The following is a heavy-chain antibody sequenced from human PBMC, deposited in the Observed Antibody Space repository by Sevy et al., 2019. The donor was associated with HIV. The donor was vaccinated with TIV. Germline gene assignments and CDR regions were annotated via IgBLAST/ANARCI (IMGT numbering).Heavy chain of an antibody. V-gene: IGHV4-59*01. Sequence: SETLSLTCTVSGGSISSYHCSWIRQPPGKGLEWIGYINYSGSTNYNPSLKSRVTISIETFKNQFSLKLTSVTAADTAVYYCARDPITVAPYFDYWSQGTLVTVSS. CDR1: GGSISSYH. CDR3: ARDPITVAPYFDY. D-gene: IGHD6-19*01. CDR2: INYSGST. J-gene: IGHJ4*02.